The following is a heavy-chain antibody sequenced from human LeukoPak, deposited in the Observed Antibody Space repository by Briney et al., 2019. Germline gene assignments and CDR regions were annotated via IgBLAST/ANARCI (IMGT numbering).Heavy chain of an antibody. CDR3: ARAYGDSTYFDY. CDR1: GGSISSSNW. Sequence: SETLSLTCAVSGGSISSSNWWSWVRQPPGKGLEWIGEIYHRGSTNYNLSLKSRVTISVDKSKNQFSLKLSSVTAADTAVYYCARAYGDSTYFDYWGQGTLVTVSS. J-gene: IGHJ4*02. V-gene: IGHV4-4*02. D-gene: IGHD4-17*01. CDR2: IYHRGST.